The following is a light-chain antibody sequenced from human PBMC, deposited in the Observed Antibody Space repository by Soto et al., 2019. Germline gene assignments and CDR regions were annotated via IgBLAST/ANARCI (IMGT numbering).Light chain of an antibody. CDR2: DVT. CDR1: SNDVGGYNY. CDR3: CSYAGSSSFRVL. Sequence: QSALTQPASVSGSPGQSITISCTGTSNDVGGYNYVSWYQQYPGKAPKLIIYDVTKRPSGVPDRFSGSKSGNTASLIISGLQAADEAEYYCCCCSYAGSSSFRVLFGGGTQLTVL. V-gene: IGLV2-11*01. J-gene: IGLJ2*01.